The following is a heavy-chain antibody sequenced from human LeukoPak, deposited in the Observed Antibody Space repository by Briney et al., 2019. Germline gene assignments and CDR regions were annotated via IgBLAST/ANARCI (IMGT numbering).Heavy chain of an antibody. Sequence: GGSLRLSCAASGFTFRDDCMSWVRQAPGKGLEWVGRIKSKTDGGTTHYAAPVKGRFTISRDDSKNTLFLQMNSLTTVDTVVYYCTADRNVVATTFDYWGQGTLVTVSS. CDR3: TADRNVVATTFDY. CDR1: GFTFRDDC. D-gene: IGHD5-12*01. CDR2: IKSKTDGGTT. V-gene: IGHV3-15*01. J-gene: IGHJ4*02.